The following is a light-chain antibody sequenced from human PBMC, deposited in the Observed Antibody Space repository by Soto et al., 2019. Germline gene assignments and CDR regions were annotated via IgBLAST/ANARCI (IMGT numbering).Light chain of an antibody. CDR1: SSDVGDYNY. J-gene: IGLJ2*01. Sequence: QSALTQPPSASGTPGQSVTIPCTGTSSDVGDYNYVSWYQQHPGKAPKLMIHEVSRRPSGAPDRFSGSKSGNTASLTVSGLQAEDEADYYCSSNAGSNNLVFGGGTKVTVL. CDR2: EVS. V-gene: IGLV2-8*01. CDR3: SSNAGSNNLV.